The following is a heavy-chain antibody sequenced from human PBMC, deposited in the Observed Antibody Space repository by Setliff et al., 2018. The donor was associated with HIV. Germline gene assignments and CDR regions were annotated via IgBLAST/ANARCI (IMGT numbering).Heavy chain of an antibody. CDR2: ISPYNDYT. Sequence: ASVKVSCKASGYRFSTFGISWVRQAPGQGLEWMGWISPYNDYTNYEQSLQGRVRMTTDTSTRTAYMDLRSLRSNDTAVYYCARGGYYSGSGMNYHYYGLDVWGQGTTVTVSS. V-gene: IGHV1-18*01. CDR1: GYRFSTFG. CDR3: ARGGYYSGSGMNYHYYGLDV. D-gene: IGHD3-10*01. J-gene: IGHJ6*02.